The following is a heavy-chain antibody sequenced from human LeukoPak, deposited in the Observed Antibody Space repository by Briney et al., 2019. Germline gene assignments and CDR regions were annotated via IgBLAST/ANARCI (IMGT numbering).Heavy chain of an antibody. J-gene: IGHJ5*02. CDR2: IKQDGSEK. V-gene: IGHV3-7*01. D-gene: IGHD3-16*01. CDR3: ARDLGRYDYGPLGS. Sequence: GGSLRLSCAASGFTFSSYWVSWVRQAPGKGLEWVANIKQDGSEKYYVDSVKGRFTISRDNAKNSLYLQMNSLRAEDTAVYYCARDLGRYDYGPLGSWGQGTLVTVSS. CDR1: GFTFSSYW.